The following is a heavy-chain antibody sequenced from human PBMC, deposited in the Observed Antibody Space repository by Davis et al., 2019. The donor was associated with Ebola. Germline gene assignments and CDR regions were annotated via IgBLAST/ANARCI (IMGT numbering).Heavy chain of an antibody. Sequence: PSETLSLTCAASGFTFTTAWMSWVRQAPGKGLEWVANIKQDGSEKYYVDSVKGRFTIARDNDKNSLSLQMNGLRAEDTAVYYCARGPSTGNSFTYWGQGTLVTVSS. V-gene: IGHV3-7*01. CDR3: ARGPSTGNSFTY. D-gene: IGHD4-23*01. J-gene: IGHJ4*02. CDR2: IKQDGSEK. CDR1: GFTFTTAW.